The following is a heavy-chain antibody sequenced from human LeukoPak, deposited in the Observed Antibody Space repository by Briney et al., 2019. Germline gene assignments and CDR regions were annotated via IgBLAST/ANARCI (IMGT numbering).Heavy chain of an antibody. J-gene: IGHJ4*02. D-gene: IGHD3-10*01. CDR2: IKSKGDGETT. CDR1: GFTFSSYW. CDR3: TTDLGLTMIRGVIVS. V-gene: IGHV3-15*01. Sequence: GGSLRLSCAASGFTFSSYWMSWVRQAPGKGLAWVGRIKSKGDGETTDYAAPVKGRFTMSRDDSKATLYLQMNYLEAEDTAVYYCTTDLGLTMIRGVIVSWGQGALVTVSS.